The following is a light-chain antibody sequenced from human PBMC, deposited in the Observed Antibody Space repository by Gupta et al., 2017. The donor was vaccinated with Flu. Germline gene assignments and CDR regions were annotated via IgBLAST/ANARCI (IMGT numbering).Light chain of an antibody. CDR1: SLRNCY. Sequence: TVRITCTGDSLRNCYESWYQQQPAQATVILIYASKSRHSWSPDRIYGSNSGTTAALTNTGGQAEEEADYYCNARENTDNNQEVFGGGTKLTVL. CDR3: NARENTDNNQEV. CDR2: ASK. V-gene: IGLV3-19*01. J-gene: IGLJ2*01.